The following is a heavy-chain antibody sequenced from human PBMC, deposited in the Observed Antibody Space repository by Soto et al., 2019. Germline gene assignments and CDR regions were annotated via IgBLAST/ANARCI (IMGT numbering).Heavy chain of an antibody. D-gene: IGHD3-10*01. CDR3: AGVSWGEKYDMEG. CDR1: ALKLSDSN. Sequence: LRISFAVSALKLSDSNTTCIRLSPGKGPPWPSYVTFSDNNVYYGDSFKDRFTISRDNAKNSLYLQMSRRRTEKAAVYYWAGVSWGEKYDMEGWGQGTTVTFS. J-gene: IGHJ6*01. V-gene: IGHV3-11*01. CDR2: VTFSDNNV.